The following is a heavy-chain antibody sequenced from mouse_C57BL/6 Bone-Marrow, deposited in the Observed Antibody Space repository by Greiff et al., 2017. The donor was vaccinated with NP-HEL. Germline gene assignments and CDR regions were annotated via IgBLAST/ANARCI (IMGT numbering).Heavy chain of an antibody. CDR2: ISSGGDYI. V-gene: IGHV5-9-1*02. Sequence: EVKVVESGEGLVKPGGSLKLSCAASGFTFSSYAMSWVRQTPEKRLEWVAYISSGGDYIYYADTVKGRFTISRDNARNTLYLQMSSLKSEDTAMYYCTRGTGGYFDYWGQGTTLTVSS. D-gene: IGHD4-1*01. CDR1: GFTFSSYA. J-gene: IGHJ2*01. CDR3: TRGTGGYFDY.